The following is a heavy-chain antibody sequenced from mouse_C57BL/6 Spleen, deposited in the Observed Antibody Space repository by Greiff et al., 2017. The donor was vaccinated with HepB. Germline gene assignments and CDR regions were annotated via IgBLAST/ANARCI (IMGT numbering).Heavy chain of an antibody. CDR2: IYPGSGNT. CDR3: ARSYYGNYGFAY. CDR1: GYSFTSYY. D-gene: IGHD2-10*01. Sequence: VQLQQSGPELVKPGASVKISCKASGYSFTSYYIHWVKQRPGQGLEWIGWIYPGSGNTKYNEKFKGKATLTADTSSSTAYMQLSSLTSEDSAVYNCARSYYGNYGFAYWGQGTLVTVSA. J-gene: IGHJ3*01. V-gene: IGHV1-66*01.